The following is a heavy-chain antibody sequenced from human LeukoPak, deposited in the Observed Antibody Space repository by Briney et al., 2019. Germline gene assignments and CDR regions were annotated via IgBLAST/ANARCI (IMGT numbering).Heavy chain of an antibody. CDR2: IYYSGNT. CDR1: GGSIRSSNYY. J-gene: IGHJ6*02. CDR3: AREVLWWPNDRDAMDV. Sequence: TSETLSLTCTVSGGSIRSSNYYWGWIRQPPGKGLEWIGSIYYSGNTYYNPSLRSRVTISVDTSKNQFSLKLSSVTAADTAVYYCAREVLWWPNDRDAMDVWGQGTTVTVSS. V-gene: IGHV4-39*07. D-gene: IGHD2-21*01.